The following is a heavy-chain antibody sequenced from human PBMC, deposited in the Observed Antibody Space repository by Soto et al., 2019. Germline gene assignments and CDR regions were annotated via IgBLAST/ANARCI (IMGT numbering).Heavy chain of an antibody. D-gene: IGHD1-26*01. CDR3: ARDRQGVGAPALYYGMDV. V-gene: IGHV4-30-4*01. CDR2: VYYSGTT. J-gene: IGHJ6*02. CDR1: GASINNNDYY. Sequence: SETLSLTCTVSGASINNNDYYWSWIRQTPGKGLEWIGYVYYSGTTDYIPSLKSRLSMSIDKSQNQFTLKLNSVTAADTATYYCARDRQGVGAPALYYGMDVWGQGTTVTVSS.